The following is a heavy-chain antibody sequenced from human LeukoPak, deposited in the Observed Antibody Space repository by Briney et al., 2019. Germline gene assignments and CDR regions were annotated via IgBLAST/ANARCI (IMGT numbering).Heavy chain of an antibody. CDR3: ARGPLPDPAAESFYYYYYGMDV. CDR2: IYYSGST. Sequence: SETLSLTCTVSGGSISSGDYYWSWIRQPPGKGLEWIGYIYYSGSTYYNPSLKSRVTISVDTSKNQFSLKLSSVTAADTAVYYCARGPLPDPAAESFYYYYYGMDVWGQGTTVTVSS. CDR1: GGSISSGDYY. J-gene: IGHJ6*02. D-gene: IGHD1-14*01. V-gene: IGHV4-30-4*01.